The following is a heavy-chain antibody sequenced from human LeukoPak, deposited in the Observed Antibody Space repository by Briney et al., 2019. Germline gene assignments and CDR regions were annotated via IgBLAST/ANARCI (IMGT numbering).Heavy chain of an antibody. J-gene: IGHJ4*02. Sequence: SSETLSLTCTVSGGSISSGGYYWSWIRQHPGKGLEWIGYIYYSGSTYYNPSLKSRVTISVDTSKNQFSLKLSSVTAADTAVYYCASWRRGDSYGYLGYFDYWGQGTLVTVSS. D-gene: IGHD5-18*01. CDR1: GGSISSGGYY. CDR2: IYYSGST. V-gene: IGHV4-31*03. CDR3: ASWRRGDSYGYLGYFDY.